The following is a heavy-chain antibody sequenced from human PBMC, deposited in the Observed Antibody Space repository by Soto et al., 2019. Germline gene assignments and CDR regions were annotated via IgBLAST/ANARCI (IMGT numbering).Heavy chain of an antibody. J-gene: IGHJ6*02. D-gene: IGHD2-21*01. CDR2: IYWDDDK. CDR1: GFSVSTTGVG. V-gene: IGHV2-5*02. Sequence: QITLKESGPTLVKPTQTLTLTCTFSGFSVSTTGVGVGWIRQPPGKALEWLALIYWDDDKRYNPSLKSRLTITKDTSKNQVVLTMTNMDPVDTATYYCVQSRCGGDCLQSYSSHSYYGLDVWGQGTTVTVSS. CDR3: VQSRCGGDCLQSYSSHSYYGLDV.